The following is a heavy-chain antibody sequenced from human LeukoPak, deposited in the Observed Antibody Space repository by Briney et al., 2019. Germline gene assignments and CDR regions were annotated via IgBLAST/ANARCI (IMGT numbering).Heavy chain of an antibody. CDR3: ARDYGDYGDYFDY. D-gene: IGHD4-17*01. CDR1: GYTFTGYY. CDR2: INPNSGGT. J-gene: IGHJ4*02. V-gene: IGHV1-2*06. Sequence: ASVKVSCKASGYTFTGYYIHWVRQAPGQGLEWMGRINPNSGGTNYAQKFQGRVTMTRDTSISTAYMELSRLRSDDTAVYYCARDYGDYGDYFDYWGQGTLVTVSS.